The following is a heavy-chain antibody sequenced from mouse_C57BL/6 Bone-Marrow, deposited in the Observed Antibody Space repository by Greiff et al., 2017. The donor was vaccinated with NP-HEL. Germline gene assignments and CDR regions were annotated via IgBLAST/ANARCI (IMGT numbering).Heavy chain of an antibody. Sequence: EVQLQQSGAELVRPGASVKLSCTASGFNIKDDYMHWVKQRPEQGLEWIGWIDPANGDTEYAPKFQGKATITADTSSNTAYLQLSSLTSEDTALYYCTTSEGYDDWYFDVWGTGTTVTVSS. D-gene: IGHD2-2*01. CDR3: TTSEGYDDWYFDV. V-gene: IGHV14-4*01. J-gene: IGHJ1*03. CDR1: GFNIKDDY. CDR2: IDPANGDT.